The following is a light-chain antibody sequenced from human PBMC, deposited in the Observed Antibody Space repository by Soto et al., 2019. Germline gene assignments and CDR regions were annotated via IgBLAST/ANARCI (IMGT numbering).Light chain of an antibody. Sequence: QSVLTQPPSASGTPGQRVTISCSGSSSNIGSNTVNWYQQHPGKAPKVVLYEGTKRPSGVSNRFSGSNSGSTASLTISGLQAEDEAHYFCCAYVGARSYVFXPGTKVTVL. CDR2: EGT. J-gene: IGLJ1*01. V-gene: IGLV1-44*01. CDR1: SSNIGSNT. CDR3: CAYVGARSYV.